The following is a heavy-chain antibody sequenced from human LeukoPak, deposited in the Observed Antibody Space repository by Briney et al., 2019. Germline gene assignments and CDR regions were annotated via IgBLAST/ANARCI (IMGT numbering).Heavy chain of an antibody. CDR3: ARRYFDY. Sequence: GGSLRLSCEASGFTFSSYWMQWVRQAPGQGLEWVANIKEDGSEKYYADSVKGRFTISRDNAKNSLYLEMNSLRAEDTAIYYCARRYFDYWGQGTLVTVSS. CDR1: GFTFSSYW. J-gene: IGHJ4*02. CDR2: IKEDGSEK. V-gene: IGHV3-7*02.